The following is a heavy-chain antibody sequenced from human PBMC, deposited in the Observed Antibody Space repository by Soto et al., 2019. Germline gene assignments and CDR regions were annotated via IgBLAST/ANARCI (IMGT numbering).Heavy chain of an antibody. V-gene: IGHV3-21*06. J-gene: IGHJ2*01. CDR2: ISSSSSSI. CDR3: ARDGGYDDYDEDRYFDL. CDR1: EFTFSTHT. D-gene: IGHD4-17*01. Sequence: GGSLRLSCAASEFTFSTHTMNWVRQPPGKGLEWVSSISSSSSSIYYADSVKGRFTISRDNAKNLLYLQMSSLRADDTAVYYCARDGGYDDYDEDRYFDLWGRGTLVTVSS.